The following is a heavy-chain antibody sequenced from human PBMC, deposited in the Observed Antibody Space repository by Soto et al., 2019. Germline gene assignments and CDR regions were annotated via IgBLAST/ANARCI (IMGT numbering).Heavy chain of an antibody. CDR3: ARTYDFWSGYPFDY. D-gene: IGHD3-3*01. J-gene: IGHJ4*02. CDR2: IYYSGST. V-gene: IGHV4-59*01. Sequence: XXTLSLACTVSGGSISSYYWRWILQPPGKGLEWIGYIYYSGSTNYNPSLKSRVTISVDTSKNQFSLKLSSVTAADTAVYYCARTYDFWSGYPFDYWGQGTLVTVSS. CDR1: GGSISSYY.